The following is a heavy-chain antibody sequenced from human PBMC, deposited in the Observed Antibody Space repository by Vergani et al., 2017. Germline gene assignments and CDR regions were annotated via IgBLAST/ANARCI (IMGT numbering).Heavy chain of an antibody. CDR2: ISWNSGSI. CDR3: AEDSAGDIVVVVAATSAGTFDY. J-gene: IGHJ4*02. CDR1: GFTFDDYA. V-gene: IGHV3-9*01. D-gene: IGHD2-15*01. Sequence: EVQLVESGGGLVQPGRSLRLSCAASGFTFDDYAMHLVRQAPRKGLEWVSGISWNSGSISYADSVKGRFTISRDHDKNSLYLQMTSLRAEDTDLYYFAEDSAGDIVVVVAATSAGTFDYWGQGTLVTVSS.